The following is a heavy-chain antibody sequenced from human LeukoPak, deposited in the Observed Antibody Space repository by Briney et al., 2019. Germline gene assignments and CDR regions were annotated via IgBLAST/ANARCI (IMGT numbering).Heavy chain of an antibody. CDR2: IIVSGVST. CDR3: AKATDVDFDC. V-gene: IGHV3-23*01. J-gene: IGHJ5*01. Sequence: GGSLRLSCAASGFTFSSYAMSGVRQAPGKGREWASAIIVSGVSTYYADSVKGRFTISRDNSKNTLYLQMNSLRAEDTAVYYCAKATDVDFDCWGQGTLVTVSS. D-gene: IGHD4-4*01. CDR1: GFTFSSYA.